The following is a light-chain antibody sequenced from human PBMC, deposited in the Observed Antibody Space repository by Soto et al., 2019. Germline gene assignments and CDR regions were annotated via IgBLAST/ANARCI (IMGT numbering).Light chain of an antibody. J-gene: IGKJ2*01. CDR1: QSLVYSDGTTY. Sequence: DVVMTQSPLSLPVTLGQPASISCSSSQSLVYSDGTTYLSWFQQRPGQSPRRLIYKVSSRDSGVPDRFGGSGSVTDFTLKISRVEAEDVGVYYCLQGTHWPNTVGQGTKLEIK. CDR2: KVS. CDR3: LQGTHWPNT. V-gene: IGKV2-30*01.